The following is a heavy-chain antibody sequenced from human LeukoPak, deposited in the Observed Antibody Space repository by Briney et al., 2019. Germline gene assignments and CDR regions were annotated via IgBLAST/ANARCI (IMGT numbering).Heavy chain of an antibody. V-gene: IGHV4-38-2*02. J-gene: IGHJ4*02. Sequence: PSETLSLTCAVSDYSISSAYYWGWIRQPPGKGLEWIGSIYHSGSTDYNQSLKSRVTISVDTSKNQFSMKLRSVTAADTAVYYCARDQASCGGDCYFDFWGQGTLVTVSS. CDR1: DYSISSAYY. CDR2: IYHSGST. D-gene: IGHD2-21*02. CDR3: ARDQASCGGDCYFDF.